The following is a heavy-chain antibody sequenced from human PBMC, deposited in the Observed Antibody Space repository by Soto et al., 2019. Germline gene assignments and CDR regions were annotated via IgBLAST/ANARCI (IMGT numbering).Heavy chain of an antibody. J-gene: IGHJ4*02. CDR1: GFTFGDYA. CDR3: TREIIAVAGTIFPFDY. D-gene: IGHD6-19*01. V-gene: IGHV3-49*04. CDR2: IRSKAYGGTT. Sequence: LRLSCTASGFTFGDYAMSWVRQAPGKGLEWVGFIRSKAYGGTTEYAASVKGRFTISRDDSKSIAYLQMNSLKTEDTAVYYCTREIIAVAGTIFPFDYWGQGTLVTVSS.